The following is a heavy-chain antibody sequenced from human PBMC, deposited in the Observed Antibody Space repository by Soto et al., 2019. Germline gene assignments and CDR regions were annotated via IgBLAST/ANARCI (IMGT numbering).Heavy chain of an antibody. Sequence: GGSLRLSCVASNFLFSNYAMSWVRQAPGKDLEWVSAIGPSGGSTFYADSVKGRFTISRDNSKNTLYLQMNSLRAEDTAVYYCAKNPAGIAAAGTTDYWGQGTLVTVSS. CDR3: AKNPAGIAAAGTTDY. CDR2: IGPSGGST. CDR1: NFLFSNYA. D-gene: IGHD6-13*01. J-gene: IGHJ4*02. V-gene: IGHV3-23*01.